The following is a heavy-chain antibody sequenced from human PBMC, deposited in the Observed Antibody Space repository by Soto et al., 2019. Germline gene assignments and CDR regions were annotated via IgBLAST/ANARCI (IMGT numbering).Heavy chain of an antibody. CDR3: ARRFSVTTMRGFFDS. V-gene: IGHV4-4*02. CDR2: IYHHGST. CDR1: NGSINTRFW. D-gene: IGHD4-17*01. Sequence: QVQLQESGPGLVKPSETLSLTCAVSNGSINTRFWWSWVRQSPGKALEWIGEIYHHGSTNYNPSLKIRFTVSIDKSKNQFSLKLYSVTTAHTAIYYCARRFSVTTMRGFFDSWGQGSLVTVSS. J-gene: IGHJ4*02.